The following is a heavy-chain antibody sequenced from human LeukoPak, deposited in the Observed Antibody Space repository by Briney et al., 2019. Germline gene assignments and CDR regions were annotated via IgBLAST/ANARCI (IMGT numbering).Heavy chain of an antibody. D-gene: IGHD3-22*01. CDR1: GATFSDYA. J-gene: IGHJ4*02. CDR2: FIPILGTA. Sequence: SVKVSCKASGATFSDYALNWVRQAPGQGLEWMGVFIPILGTANSTQKFQDRVTITADMSTNTAYMELSSLRSEDTAVYYCAKDRRDDSSGYYCDYWGQGTLVTVSS. V-gene: IGHV1-69*06. CDR3: AKDRRDDSSGYYCDY.